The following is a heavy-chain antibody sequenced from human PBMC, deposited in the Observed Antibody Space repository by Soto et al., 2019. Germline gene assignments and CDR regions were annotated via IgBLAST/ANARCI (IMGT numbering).Heavy chain of an antibody. CDR3: ASSGYQLLYPYYYYGMDV. CDR2: IIPIFGTA. Sequence: QVQLVQSGAEVKKPGSSVKGSCKASGGTFSSHAISWVRQGPGPGLEVVGGIIPIFGTANYAQKFQGRVTITADESTSTAYMELSSLRSEDTAVYYCASSGYQLLYPYYYYGMDVWGQGTTVTVSS. V-gene: IGHV1-69*01. D-gene: IGHD2-2*02. CDR1: GGTFSSHA. J-gene: IGHJ6*02.